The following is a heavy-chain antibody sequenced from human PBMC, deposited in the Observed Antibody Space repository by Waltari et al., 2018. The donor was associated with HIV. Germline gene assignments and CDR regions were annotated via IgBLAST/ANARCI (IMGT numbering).Heavy chain of an antibody. CDR2: IYISGTT. J-gene: IGHJ2*01. CDR1: DSSFTVGGYY. CDR3: ARNLESWYFDL. V-gene: IGHV4-61*02. D-gene: IGHD1-1*01. Sequence: QARLQESGPGLVKPSQTLSLTCAVPDSSFTVGGYYWSWVRQTAGKGLEWIGRIYISGTTDYNPSLKGRVTISLQPANNQFSLTLTSVTAADTAVYYCARNLESWYFDLWGRGTLVTVSS.